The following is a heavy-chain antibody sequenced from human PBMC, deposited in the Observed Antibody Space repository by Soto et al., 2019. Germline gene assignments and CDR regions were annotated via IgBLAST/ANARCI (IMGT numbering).Heavy chain of an antibody. V-gene: IGHV3-21*01. J-gene: IGHJ4*02. CDR3: ARDFSREPDILTGYYPYYFDY. CDR1: GFTFSSYS. CDR2: ISSSSSYI. D-gene: IGHD3-9*01. Sequence: GGSLRLSCAASGFTFSSYSMNWVRQAPGKGLEWVSSISSSSSYIYYADSVKGRFTISRDNAKNSLYLQMNSLRAEDTAVYYCARDFSREPDILTGYYPYYFDYWGQGTLVTVSS.